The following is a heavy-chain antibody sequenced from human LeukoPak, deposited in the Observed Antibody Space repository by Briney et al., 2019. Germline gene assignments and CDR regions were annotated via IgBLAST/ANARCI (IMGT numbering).Heavy chain of an antibody. CDR1: GFTFGDYA. CDR2: IKSKPDGGTT. CDR3: STGGYIMTNDY. V-gene: IGHV3-15*01. Sequence: GGSLRLPCTVSGFTFGDYAMSWIRQAPGKGLEWVGRIKSKPDGGTTDYATPVKGRFTISRDDSKNTVYLQMNSLKMEDTAVYYCSTGGYIMTNDYWGQGTLVIVSS. D-gene: IGHD3-16*01. J-gene: IGHJ4*02.